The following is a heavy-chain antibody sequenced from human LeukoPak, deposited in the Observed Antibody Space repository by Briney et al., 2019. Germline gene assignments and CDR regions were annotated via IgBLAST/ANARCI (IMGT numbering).Heavy chain of an antibody. J-gene: IGHJ3*02. CDR2: ISGSGGST. D-gene: IGHD3-22*01. CDR3: AREGYYDSSGYYAEANDI. Sequence: GGSLRLSCAASGFTFSSYGMSWVRQAPGKGLEWVSAISGSGGSTYYADSVKGRFAISRDNSKNTLYLQMNSLRAEDTAVYYCAREGYYDSSGYYAEANDIWGQGTMVTVSS. CDR1: GFTFSSYG. V-gene: IGHV3-23*01.